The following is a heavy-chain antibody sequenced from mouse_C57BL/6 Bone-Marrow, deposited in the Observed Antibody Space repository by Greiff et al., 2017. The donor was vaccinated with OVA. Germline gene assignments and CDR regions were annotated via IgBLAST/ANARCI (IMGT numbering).Heavy chain of an antibody. CDR2: IDPSDSYT. Sequence: QVQLQQPGAELVRPGTSVKLSCKASGYTFTSYWMHWVKQRPGQGLEWIGVIDPSDSYTKYNQKFKGKATLTVDTSSSTAYMRLSSLTSEDAAVYYCAREGFPGAMDYWGQGTSVTVSS. V-gene: IGHV1-59*01. CDR3: AREGFPGAMDY. J-gene: IGHJ4*01. CDR1: GYTFTSYW.